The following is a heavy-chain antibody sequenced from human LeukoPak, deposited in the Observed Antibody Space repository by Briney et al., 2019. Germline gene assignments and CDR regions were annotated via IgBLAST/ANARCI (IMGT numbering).Heavy chain of an antibody. V-gene: IGHV1-46*01. CDR2: INPSGGST. D-gene: IGHD3-22*01. CDR3: ATDLTMIGY. CDR1: GYTFTSYY. Sequence: GASVKVSCKASGYTFTSYYMHWVRQAPGQGLEWMGIINPSGGSTSYAQKFQGRVTMTEDTSTDTAYMELSSLRSEDTAVYYCATDLTMIGYWGQGTLVTVSS. J-gene: IGHJ4*02.